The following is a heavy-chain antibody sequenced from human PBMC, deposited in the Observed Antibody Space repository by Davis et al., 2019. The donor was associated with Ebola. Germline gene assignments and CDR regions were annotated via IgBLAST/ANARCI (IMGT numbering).Heavy chain of an antibody. J-gene: IGHJ4*02. CDR1: GFTFSTYW. CDR3: ARWGLRGNYDSWSGSDYYFDY. V-gene: IGHV3-7*01. Sequence: PGGSLRLSCATSGFTFSTYWMSWVRQAPGKGLEWVANIKTDGSEEHYMDSVKGRFTMSRDNAKNSLYLQLDSLRDDDTAVYYCARWGLRGNYDSWSGSDYYFDYWGQGTLVTVSS. D-gene: IGHD3-3*01. CDR2: IKTDGSEE.